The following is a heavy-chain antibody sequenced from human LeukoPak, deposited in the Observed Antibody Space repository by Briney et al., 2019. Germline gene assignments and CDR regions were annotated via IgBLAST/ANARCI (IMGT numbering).Heavy chain of an antibody. CDR1: GYTFTSYY. Sequence: ASVKVSCKASGYTFTSYYMHWVRQAPGQGLEWMGIINPSGGSTSYAQKFQGRVTMTRDTSTSTVYMELSSLRSEDTAVYYCASFGGDDKHYSDSSGLDASDIWGQGTMVTVSS. CDR2: INPSGGST. J-gene: IGHJ3*02. CDR3: ASFGGDDKHYSDSSGLDASDI. D-gene: IGHD3-22*01. V-gene: IGHV1-46*01.